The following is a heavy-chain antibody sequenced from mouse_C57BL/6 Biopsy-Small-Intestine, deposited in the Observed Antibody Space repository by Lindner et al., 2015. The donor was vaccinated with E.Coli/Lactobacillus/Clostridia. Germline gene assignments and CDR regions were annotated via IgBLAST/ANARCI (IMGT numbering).Heavy chain of an antibody. J-gene: IGHJ3*01. CDR2: IWSDGST. V-gene: IGHV2-4-1*01. CDR1: GFSLINYA. CDR3: ARNRAYYGDSFAY. D-gene: IGHD2-13*01. Sequence: VQLQESGPGLVAPSQSLSITCTVSGFSLINYAVHWVRQSPGKGLEWLGVIWSDGSTDYNAAFISRLSINKDNSKSQVFFKMNSLQADDTAIYYCARNRAYYGDSFAYWGQGTLVTVSA.